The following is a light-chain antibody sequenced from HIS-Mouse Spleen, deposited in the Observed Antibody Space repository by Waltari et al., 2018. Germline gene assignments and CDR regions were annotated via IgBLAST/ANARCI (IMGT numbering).Light chain of an antibody. CDR2: GAS. J-gene: IGKJ2*01. CDR1: QSVSSSY. Sequence: EIVLTQSPGTLSLSPGERDTLSCRASQSVSSSYLAWYQQKPGQAPRLLIYGASSRATGIPDRFSGSGSGTDFTLTISRLEPEDFAVYYCQQHGTFGQGTKLEIK. V-gene: IGKV3-20*01. CDR3: QQHGT.